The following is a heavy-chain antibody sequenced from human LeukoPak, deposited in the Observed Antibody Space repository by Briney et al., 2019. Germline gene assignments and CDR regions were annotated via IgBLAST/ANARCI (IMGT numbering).Heavy chain of an antibody. V-gene: IGHV1-69*04. Sequence: ASVKVSCKASGGTFSSYAISWVRQAPGQGLEWMGRIIPILGIANYAQKFQGRVTITADKSTSTAYMELSSLRSEDTAVSYCARDSRLWFGDNAFDIWGQGTMVTVSS. D-gene: IGHD3-10*01. CDR3: ARDSRLWFGDNAFDI. J-gene: IGHJ3*02. CDR1: GGTFSSYA. CDR2: IIPILGIA.